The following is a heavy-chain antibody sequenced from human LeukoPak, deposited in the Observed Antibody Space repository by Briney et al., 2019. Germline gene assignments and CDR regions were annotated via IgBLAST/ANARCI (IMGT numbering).Heavy chain of an antibody. CDR3: ARAQTAMVKVFDY. V-gene: IGHV1-69*05. J-gene: IGHJ4*02. CDR2: IIPIFGTA. CDR1: GGTFSSYA. D-gene: IGHD5-18*01. Sequence: SVKVSCKASGGTFSSYAISWVRQAPGQGLEWMGRIIPIFGTANYAQKFQGRVTITTDESTSTAYMELSSLRSEDTAVYYCARAQTAMVKVFDYWGQGTLVTVSS.